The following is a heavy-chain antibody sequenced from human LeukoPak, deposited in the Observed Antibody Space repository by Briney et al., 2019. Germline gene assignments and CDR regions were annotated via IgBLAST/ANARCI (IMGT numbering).Heavy chain of an antibody. J-gene: IGHJ6*02. V-gene: IGHV4-59*01. CDR2: IYYTGTT. CDR3: AREDPQTKVPEGMRV. D-gene: IGHD4/OR15-4a*01. Sequence: SETLSLTCTVSGGSISHYYWSWLRQPPGKGPEWIGYIYYTGTTNYNPSLKSRVTISVDTSKKQFSLKLNSVTAAEAAVYYCAREDPQTKVPEGMRVRGQGTTVTVSS. CDR1: GGSISHYY.